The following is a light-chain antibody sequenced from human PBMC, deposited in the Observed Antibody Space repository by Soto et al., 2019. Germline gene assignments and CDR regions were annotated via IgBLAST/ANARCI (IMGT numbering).Light chain of an antibody. V-gene: IGLV1-51*01. CDR2: DND. J-gene: IGLJ2*01. Sequence: QSVLTQPPSVSATPGQKVTISCSGSNSNIGRHYVSWYQQVPGTAPKVLICDNDKRPSGIPDRFSGSKSGASATLGITGLQSGEEADYYCGTYDSGLDYWVFGGGTKLTVL. CDR3: GTYDSGLDYWV. CDR1: NSNIGRHY.